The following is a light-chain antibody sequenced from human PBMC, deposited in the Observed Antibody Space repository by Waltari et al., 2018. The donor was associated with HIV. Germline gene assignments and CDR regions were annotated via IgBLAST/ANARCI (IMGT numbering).Light chain of an antibody. J-gene: IGKJ2*01. Sequence: DIQMTQSPSTLSASVGDRVTITCRASHSIASWLAWYQQKPGTAPKLLIYEASGLETGVPSRFSGSGSVTKFTLTINSLQPDDFATYYCQQYNNYPYTFGQGTKLEI. CDR3: QQYNNYPYT. V-gene: IGKV1-5*03. CDR2: EAS. CDR1: HSIASW.